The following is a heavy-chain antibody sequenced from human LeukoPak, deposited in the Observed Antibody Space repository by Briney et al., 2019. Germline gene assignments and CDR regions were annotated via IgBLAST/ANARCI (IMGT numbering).Heavy chain of an antibody. CDR1: GFTFSSYS. V-gene: IGHV3-21*01. CDR3: ARVDIPPGPTVPNSMIDY. CDR2: MSSSSSYI. D-gene: IGHD4-17*01. Sequence: GGSLRLSCAASGFTFSSYSMNWVRQAPGKGLEWVSSMSSSSSYIYYADSVKGRFTISRDNAKNSLYLQMNSLRAEDTAVYYCARVDIPPGPTVPNSMIDYWGQGTLVTVTS. J-gene: IGHJ4*02.